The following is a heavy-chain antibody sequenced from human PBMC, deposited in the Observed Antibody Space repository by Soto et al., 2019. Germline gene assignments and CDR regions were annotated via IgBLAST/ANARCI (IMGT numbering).Heavy chain of an antibody. J-gene: IGHJ3*02. CDR1: GFTFSSYS. Sequence: GGSLRLSCAASGFTFSSYSMNWVRQAPGEGLEWVSSISSSSSYIYYADSVKGRFTISRDNAKNSLYLQMNSLRAEDTAVYYCAREKFTHDAFDIWGQGTLVTVSS. V-gene: IGHV3-21*01. CDR2: ISSSSSYI. CDR3: AREKFTHDAFDI.